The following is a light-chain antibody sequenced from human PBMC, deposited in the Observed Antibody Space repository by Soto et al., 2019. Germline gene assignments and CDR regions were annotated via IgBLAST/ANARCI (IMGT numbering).Light chain of an antibody. J-gene: IGKJ2*01. CDR1: QSVYNSY. CDR3: QQYGASPLYT. V-gene: IGKV3-20*01. CDR2: GTS. Sequence: EIVLTQSPGTLSLSPGERAALSCRASQSVYNSYLAWYQQKPGQAPRLLIYGTSSRAAGIPDRFSGSGSGADFTLTVSRLEPEDFAVYYCQQYGASPLYTFGQGTKLEIK.